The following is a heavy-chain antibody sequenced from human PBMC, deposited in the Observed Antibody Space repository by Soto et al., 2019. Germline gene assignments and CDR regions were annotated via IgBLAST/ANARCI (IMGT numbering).Heavy chain of an antibody. Sequence: QVQLQQWGAGLLKPSETLSLTCAVSGGSFRGFYWTWIRQSPGKGLEWLGDINHVGITNYNPSLKSLVSIPVDTSKSQFSRKLSSVTVADTAVYYCARAHDFWGGRQQPIDSWGQGTLVTVSS. CDR3: ARAHDFWGGRQQPIDS. V-gene: IGHV4-34*01. CDR1: GGSFRGFY. D-gene: IGHD3-3*01. CDR2: INHVGIT. J-gene: IGHJ4*02.